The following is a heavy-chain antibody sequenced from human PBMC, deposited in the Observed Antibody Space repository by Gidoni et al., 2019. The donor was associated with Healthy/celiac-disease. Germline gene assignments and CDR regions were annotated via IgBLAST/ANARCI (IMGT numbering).Heavy chain of an antibody. Sequence: EVQLVESGGGVVQPGGSLRLSCAASGFTFDDYAMHWVRHAPGKGLEWVSLISGDGGSTYYADSVKGRFTISRDNSKNSLYLQMNSLRTEDTALYYCAKDIWRGYQGPEFDYWGQGTLVTVSS. J-gene: IGHJ4*02. CDR3: AKDIWRGYQGPEFDY. CDR2: ISGDGGST. CDR1: GFTFDDYA. V-gene: IGHV3-43*02. D-gene: IGHD2-2*01.